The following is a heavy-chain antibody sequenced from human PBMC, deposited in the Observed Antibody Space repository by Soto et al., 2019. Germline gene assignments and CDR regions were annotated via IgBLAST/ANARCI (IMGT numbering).Heavy chain of an antibody. CDR3: AHKGGRGAGMDV. CDR2: IYWDDDY. Sequence: QITLKESGPTLVKPTQTLTLTCTFSGFSLSTTGVGVGWIRQPPGKALEWLALIYWDDDYRYSASLKSRLTVPEDTAKNQVVLTMTNMDPVDTATYYCAHKGGRGAGMDVWGQGTTVTVSS. V-gene: IGHV2-5*02. CDR1: GFSLSTTGVG. J-gene: IGHJ6*02. D-gene: IGHD2-15*01.